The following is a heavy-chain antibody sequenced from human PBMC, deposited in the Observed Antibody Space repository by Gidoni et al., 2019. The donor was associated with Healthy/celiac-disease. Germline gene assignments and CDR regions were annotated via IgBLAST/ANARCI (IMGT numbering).Heavy chain of an antibody. CDR2: INRSRCST. V-gene: IGHV1-2*02. CDR1: GYTFTGSY. Sequence: QVPLVQSGAEVQKPGASVKVPCKASGYTFTGSYMHRVRQSPGQGLEWMGWINRSRCSTNYAQKLQGRFTMTRDTSISTAYMELSRLRSDDTAVYYCARDRTHGYDLSSSWSTPERWGQGTLVTVSS. D-gene: IGHD5-12*01. CDR3: ARDRTHGYDLSSSWSTPER. J-gene: IGHJ4*02.